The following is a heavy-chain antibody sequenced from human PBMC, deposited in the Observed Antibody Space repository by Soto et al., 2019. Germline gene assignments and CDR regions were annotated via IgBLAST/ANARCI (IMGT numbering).Heavy chain of an antibody. CDR3: ARDLFWPMGWFDP. V-gene: IGHV4-4*02. D-gene: IGHD3-3*01. Sequence: PSEALSLTCAVSGGSISSSNWWRWVRQPPGKGLEWIGEIYHSVSTNYKPSLKSRVTISVDKSKNQFSLKLSSVTAADTAVYYCARDLFWPMGWFDPWGQGSMVTV. CDR2: IYHSVST. J-gene: IGHJ5*02. CDR1: GGSISSSNW.